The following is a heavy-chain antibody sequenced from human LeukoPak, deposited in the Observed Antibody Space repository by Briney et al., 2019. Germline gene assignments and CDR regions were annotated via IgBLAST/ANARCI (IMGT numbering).Heavy chain of an antibody. J-gene: IGHJ4*02. CDR2: VTSDGSDT. CDR3: ATGLGHYYDY. D-gene: IGHD2-8*02. CDR1: CIGFDYDL. Sequence: GPLRPSGAAACIGFDYDLMHVVPPAPGKGVGVPLRVTSDGSDTVYADSVKGRFTISRDNARTTVYLQMSSLRLDDTATYYCATGLGHYYDYWGQGSLVTVSS. V-gene: IGHV3-74*01.